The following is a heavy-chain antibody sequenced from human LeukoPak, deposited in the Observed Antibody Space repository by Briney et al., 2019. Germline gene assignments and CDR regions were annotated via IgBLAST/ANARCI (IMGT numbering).Heavy chain of an antibody. Sequence: SETLSLTCTVSGGSISSSSYYWGWIRQPPGKGLEWIGSIYYSGSTYYNPSLKSRVTISVDTSKNQFSLKLSSVTAADTAVYYCARLYYDFWSGYFGSGGKSCYYYGMDVWGQGTTVTVSS. J-gene: IGHJ6*02. D-gene: IGHD3-3*01. CDR1: GGSISSSSYY. V-gene: IGHV4-39*01. CDR3: ARLYYDFWSGYFGSGGKSCYYYGMDV. CDR2: IYYSGST.